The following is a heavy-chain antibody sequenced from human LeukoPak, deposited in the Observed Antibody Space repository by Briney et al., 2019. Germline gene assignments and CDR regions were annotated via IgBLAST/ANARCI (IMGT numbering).Heavy chain of an antibody. D-gene: IGHD3-9*01. J-gene: IGHJ3*02. V-gene: IGHV3-48*02. CDR2: IRSDGTI. Sequence: GGSLRLSCAASGFTFSSYSMNWVRQAPGKGLEWVSHIRSDGTITYADSVKGRFTISRDDAKTSVYLQMNSLRDEDTAMYYCARDNIWAFDIWGQGTMVTVSS. CDR1: GFTFSSYS. CDR3: ARDNIWAFDI.